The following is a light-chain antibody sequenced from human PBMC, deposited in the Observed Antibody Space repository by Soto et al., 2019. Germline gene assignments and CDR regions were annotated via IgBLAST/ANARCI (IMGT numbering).Light chain of an antibody. CDR1: QSVSSSY. CDR2: GAS. CDR3: QQYGSSPT. J-gene: IGKJ1*01. Sequence: EIVLTQSPGTLSLSPGERATLSCRASQSVSSSYLAWYQQKPGQAPRLLIYGASSRATGIPTRFSCSGSGTDFTLTISRLEPEDFAVYYCQQYGSSPTFGPGTKVDIK. V-gene: IGKV3-20*01.